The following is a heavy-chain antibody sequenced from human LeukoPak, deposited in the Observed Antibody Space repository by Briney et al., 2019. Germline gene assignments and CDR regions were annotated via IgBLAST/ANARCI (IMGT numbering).Heavy chain of an antibody. CDR3: AELGITMIGGV. CDR2: ISSNGSTI. Sequence: GGPLRLSCAASGFTFSSYEMNWVRQAPGKGLEWVSYISSNGSTIYYADSVKGRFTISRDNAKNSLYLQMNSLRAEDTAVYYCAELGITMIGGVWGKGTTVTISS. D-gene: IGHD3-10*02. CDR1: GFTFSSYE. V-gene: IGHV3-48*03. J-gene: IGHJ6*04.